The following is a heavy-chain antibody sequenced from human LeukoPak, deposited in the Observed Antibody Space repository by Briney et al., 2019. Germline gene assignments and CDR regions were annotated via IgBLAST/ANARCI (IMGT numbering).Heavy chain of an antibody. Sequence: GGSLRLSCAASGFTFSSYSMNWVRQAPGKGLEWVSSISSSSSYIYYADSVKGRFTISRDNAKNSLYLRMNSLRAEDTAVYYCARVRDSYGYIYFDYWGQGTLVIVSS. V-gene: IGHV3-21*01. CDR2: ISSSSSYI. CDR3: ARVRDSYGYIYFDY. D-gene: IGHD5-18*01. CDR1: GFTFSSYS. J-gene: IGHJ4*02.